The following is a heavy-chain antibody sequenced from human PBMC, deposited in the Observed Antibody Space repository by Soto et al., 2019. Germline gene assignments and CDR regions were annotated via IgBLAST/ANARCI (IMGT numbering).Heavy chain of an antibody. CDR2: ISRDGTTT. Sequence: SLRLSYEASGFTLSRYAMHWVLQAPGGGLDWVAVISRDGTTTYYGDSVKGRFTVSRDNSKNTVFLSMTSLGPDDTAVFYCARSRNGAVTDSINIWGHGTLVTVSS. V-gene: IGHV3-30-3*01. J-gene: IGHJ4*01. CDR3: ARSRNGAVTDSINI. CDR1: GFTLSRYA. D-gene: IGHD2-8*01.